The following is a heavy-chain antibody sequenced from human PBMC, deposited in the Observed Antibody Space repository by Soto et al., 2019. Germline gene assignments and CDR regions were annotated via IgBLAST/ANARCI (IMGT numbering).Heavy chain of an antibody. CDR2: IYYSGST. Sequence: QVQLQESGPGLVKPSQTLSLTCTVSGGSISSGDYYWSWIRQPPGKGLGWIGYIYYSGSTYYNPSLKSRVTLSVSPSKNQFSLKLSSVTAADTAVYYCASLKLGYSTFDPWGQGTLVTVSS. V-gene: IGHV4-30-4*01. CDR3: ASLKLGYSTFDP. J-gene: IGHJ5*02. CDR1: GGSISSGDYY. D-gene: IGHD5-18*01.